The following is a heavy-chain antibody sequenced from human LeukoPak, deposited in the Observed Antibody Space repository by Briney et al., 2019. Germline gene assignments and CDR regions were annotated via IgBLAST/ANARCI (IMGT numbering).Heavy chain of an antibody. CDR3: VRRGPATGGNFDY. CDR2: ISSTSSYI. Sequence: PGGSLRLSCAASGFTFSDYYMSWIRQAPGKGLEWVSSISSTSSYIYYADSLKGRFTISRDNSKNSLYLQMNSLRAEDTAVYYCVRRGPATGGNFDYWGQGTLVTVSS. D-gene: IGHD3-16*01. V-gene: IGHV3-11*06. CDR1: GFTFSDYY. J-gene: IGHJ4*02.